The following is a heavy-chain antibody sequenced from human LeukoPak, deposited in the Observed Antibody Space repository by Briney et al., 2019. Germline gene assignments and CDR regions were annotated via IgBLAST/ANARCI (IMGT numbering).Heavy chain of an antibody. V-gene: IGHV3-30*04. CDR3: ARQDDYSFDY. Sequence: SGGSLRLFCAASGFTFSTFTMHWVRQASGKGLEWVAVISYDGSNKNYADSVKGRFTISRDNSKNTLYLQMNSLRGEDTALYYCARQDDYSFDYWGQGTLVPVSS. CDR2: ISYDGSNK. J-gene: IGHJ4*02. D-gene: IGHD4-11*01. CDR1: GFTFSTFT.